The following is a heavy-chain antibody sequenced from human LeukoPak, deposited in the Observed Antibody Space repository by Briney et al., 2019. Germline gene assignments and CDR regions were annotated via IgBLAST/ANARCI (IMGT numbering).Heavy chain of an antibody. CDR1: GFTFSSYA. J-gene: IGHJ4*02. V-gene: IGHV3-23*01. CDR3: ARDQGSSWPYYFDY. Sequence: GGSLRLSCAASGFTFSSYAMNWVRQAPGKGLEWVSGISGSSGRTYYAESVKGRFTISRDNSKNTLYLQMNSLRAEDTAVYYCARDQGSSWPYYFDYWGQGTLVTVSS. D-gene: IGHD6-13*01. CDR2: ISGSSGRT.